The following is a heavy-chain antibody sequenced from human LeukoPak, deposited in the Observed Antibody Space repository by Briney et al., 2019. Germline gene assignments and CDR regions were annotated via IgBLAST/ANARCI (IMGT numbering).Heavy chain of an antibody. D-gene: IGHD1-26*01. CDR1: GFTFSSYG. J-gene: IGHJ4*02. V-gene: IGHV3-30*02. Sequence: PGGSLRLSCAASGFTFSSYGMHWVRQALGKGLEWVAFIRYDGSNKYYADSVKGRFTISRDNSKNTLYLQMNSLRAEDTAVYYCAKGDGSYSDYWGQGTLVTVSS. CDR2: IRYDGSNK. CDR3: AKGDGSYSDY.